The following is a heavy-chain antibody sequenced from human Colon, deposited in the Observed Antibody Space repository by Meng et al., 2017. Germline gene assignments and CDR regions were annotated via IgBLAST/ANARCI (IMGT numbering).Heavy chain of an antibody. CDR3: AKAAAYNLDI. D-gene: IGHD1-14*01. CDR2: IFQSGST. J-gene: IGHJ4*02. Sequence: QVQLQGSGPGLVKPSRTLSLTCAGSGVSISSAIWWGWVSQPPGKGLEWIGEIFQSGSTNYNPSLKSRVTISVDKSKNHLSLSLSSVTAADTAVYYCAKAAAYNLDIWGQGTLVTVSS. V-gene: IGHV4-4*02. CDR1: GVSISSAIW.